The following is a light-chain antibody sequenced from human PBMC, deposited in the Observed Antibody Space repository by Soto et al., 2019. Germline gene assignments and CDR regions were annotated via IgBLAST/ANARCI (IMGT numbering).Light chain of an antibody. CDR3: SSYTSSSTLV. Sequence: QSALTQPASVSGSPGQSITISCIGTSSDVGGNNYVSWYQQHPGKAPKLMIYDVSNRPSGASNRFSGSKSGNTASLTISGLQTEDEADYYCSSYTSSSTLVFGGVTKVTVL. J-gene: IGLJ2*01. CDR2: DVS. V-gene: IGLV2-14*01. CDR1: SSDVGGNNY.